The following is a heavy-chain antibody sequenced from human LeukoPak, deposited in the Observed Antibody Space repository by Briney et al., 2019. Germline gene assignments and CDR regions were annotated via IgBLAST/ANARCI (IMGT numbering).Heavy chain of an antibody. V-gene: IGHV4-34*01. D-gene: IGHD3-3*01. Sequence: SETLSLTCTVSGGSISSYYWSWIRQPPGKGLEWIGEINHSGSTNYNPSLKSRVTISVDTSKNQFSLKLSSVTAADTAVYYCARDEAIFGAGYYYGMDVWGQGTTVTVSS. CDR2: INHSGST. CDR1: GGSISSYY. J-gene: IGHJ6*02. CDR3: ARDEAIFGAGYYYGMDV.